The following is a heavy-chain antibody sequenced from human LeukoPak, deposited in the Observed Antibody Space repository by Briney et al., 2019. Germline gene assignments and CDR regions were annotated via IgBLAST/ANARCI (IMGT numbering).Heavy chain of an antibody. Sequence: GTSLRLSCAASLFTLRKYGMHGVCPAPGRGVGWLTLITYDGRDQFYADSVKGRFTISRDESRGTLYLQTDGLRPEDTAVYFCAKDYHLYGDTLPGHWGQGTLVTVAS. CDR2: ITYDGRDQ. J-gene: IGHJ4*02. V-gene: IGHV3-30*18. CDR3: AKDYHLYGDTLPGH. CDR1: LFTLRKYG. D-gene: IGHD2/OR15-2a*01.